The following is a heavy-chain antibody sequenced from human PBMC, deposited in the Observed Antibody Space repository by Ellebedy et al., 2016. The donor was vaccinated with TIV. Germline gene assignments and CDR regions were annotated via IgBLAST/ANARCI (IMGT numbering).Heavy chain of an antibody. CDR3: ARAIYNRDCRFDY. V-gene: IGHV3-21*04. Sequence: PGGSLRLSCAASGFTYSSYSMNWVRQAPGKGPECVAYISNSGDKIYYADSVKGRFTISRDNTKNSLLLQMNNLGAEETAIYYCARAIYNRDCRFDYWGQGALVTVAS. J-gene: IGHJ4*02. CDR1: GFTYSSYS. D-gene: IGHD2-21*02. CDR2: ISNSGDKI.